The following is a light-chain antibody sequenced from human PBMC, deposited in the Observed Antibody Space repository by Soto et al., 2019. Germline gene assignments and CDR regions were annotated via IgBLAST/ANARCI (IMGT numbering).Light chain of an antibody. CDR3: QSDDSSLSGVV. J-gene: IGLJ2*01. V-gene: IGLV1-40*01. Sequence: QSVLTQPPSVSGAPGQRVTISCTGSSSNIGAGYDVHWYQQLPGTAPKLLIYGTSNRPSGVPDRFSGSKSGTSASLAITGLQDEDEDDYCCQSDDSSLSGVVFGGGTKLTVL. CDR1: SSNIGAGYD. CDR2: GTS.